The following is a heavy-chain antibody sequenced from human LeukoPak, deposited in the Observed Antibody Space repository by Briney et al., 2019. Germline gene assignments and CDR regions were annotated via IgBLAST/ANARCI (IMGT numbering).Heavy chain of an antibody. CDR2: IGWNSGGI. V-gene: IGHV3-9*01. J-gene: IGHJ4*02. D-gene: IGHD6-13*01. CDR3: ARGIAAPGY. CDR1: GFTFDDYA. Sequence: SLRLSCAASGFTFDDYAMHWVRQAPGKGLEWVSGIGWNSGGIVYADSVKGRFTISRDNAKNSLYLQMDSLRAEDTAVYYCARGIAAPGYWGQGTLVTVSS.